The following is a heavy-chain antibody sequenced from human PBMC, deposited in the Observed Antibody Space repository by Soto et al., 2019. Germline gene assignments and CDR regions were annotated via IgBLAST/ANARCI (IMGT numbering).Heavy chain of an antibody. CDR2: ISSSGSTI. Sequence: GGSLRLSCAASGFTFSDYYMSWIRQAPGKGLEWVSYISSSGSTIYYADSVKGRFTISRDNAKNSLYLQMNSLRAEDTAVYYCARDLPIAARAHPSLDGTYNWFDPWGQGTLVTVSS. CDR1: GFTFSDYY. V-gene: IGHV3-11*01. CDR3: ARDLPIAARAHPSLDGTYNWFDP. J-gene: IGHJ5*02. D-gene: IGHD6-6*01.